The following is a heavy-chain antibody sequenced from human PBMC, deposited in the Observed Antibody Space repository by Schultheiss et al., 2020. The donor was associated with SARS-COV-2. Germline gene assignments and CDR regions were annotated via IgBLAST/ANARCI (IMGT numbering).Heavy chain of an antibody. D-gene: IGHD6-13*01. CDR1: GGSFSGYY. Sequence: SQTLSLTCAVYGGSFSGYYWSWIRQPPGKGLEWIGEINHSGSTNYNPSLKSRVTISVDTSKNQFSLKLSSVTAADTAVYYCATQNRYSSSWYRYYYYYMDVWGKGTTVTVSS. J-gene: IGHJ6*03. V-gene: IGHV4-34*01. CDR2: INHSGST. CDR3: ATQNRYSSSWYRYYYYYMDV.